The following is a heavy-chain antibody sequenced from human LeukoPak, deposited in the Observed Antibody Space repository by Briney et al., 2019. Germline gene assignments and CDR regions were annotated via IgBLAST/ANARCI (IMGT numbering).Heavy chain of an antibody. CDR3: ARERDGRFFDY. CDR1: GFDFSDYH. J-gene: IGHJ4*02. D-gene: IGHD5-24*01. CDR2: ISSTNSTK. V-gene: IGHV3-48*04. Sequence: GGPLRLSCAASGFDFSDYHMICVRQAPGKGLEWVSYISSTNSTKSYAHALSGRFTSSRDNAKNSLYLQMNSLRAEDTAVYYCARERDGRFFDYWGQGTLVTVSS.